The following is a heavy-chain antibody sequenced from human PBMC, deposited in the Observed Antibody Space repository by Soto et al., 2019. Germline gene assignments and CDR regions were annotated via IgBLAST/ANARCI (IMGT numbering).Heavy chain of an antibody. CDR2: ISTSAGST. CDR1: GFTFSSYA. J-gene: IGHJ4*02. Sequence: EVQLLESGGGLVQPGGSLRLSCAASGFTFSSYAMTWVRQAPGKGLEWVSTISTSAGSTYYADSVKGRFTISRDNSKNTLSLQMNSLRAEDTAVYYCAKDSPLCYFYGSGSRDYWGQGTLVSVSS. CDR3: AKDSPLCYFYGSGSRDY. D-gene: IGHD3-10*01. V-gene: IGHV3-23*01.